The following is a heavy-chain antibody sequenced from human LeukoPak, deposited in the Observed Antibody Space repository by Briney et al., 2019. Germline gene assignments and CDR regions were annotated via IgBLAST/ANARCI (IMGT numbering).Heavy chain of an antibody. CDR3: AREVPPASFDY. CDR2: ISSSGSTI. D-gene: IGHD2-2*01. CDR1: GFTFSSYE. V-gene: IGHV3-48*03. J-gene: IGHJ4*02. Sequence: GGSLRLSCAASGFTFSSYEMNWVRQAPGKGLEWVSYISSSGSTIYYADSVKGRFTISRDNAKNSLYLRMNSLRAEDTAVYYCAREVPPASFDYWGQGTLVTVSS.